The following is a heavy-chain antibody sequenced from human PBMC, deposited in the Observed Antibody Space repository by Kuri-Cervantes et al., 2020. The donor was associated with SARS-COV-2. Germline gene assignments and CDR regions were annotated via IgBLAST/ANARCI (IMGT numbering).Heavy chain of an antibody. D-gene: IGHD3-3*01. J-gene: IGHJ4*02. Sequence: GESLKISCAASGFTFSDYYMNWVRQAPGKGLEWVSSISSSSTIYYADSVKGRFTISRDNAKNSLYLQMNSLRAEDTAVYYCARADFWSGLFDSWGQGTLVTVSS. CDR3: ARADFWSGLFDS. CDR2: ISSSSTI. CDR1: GFTFSDYY. V-gene: IGHV3-69-1*02.